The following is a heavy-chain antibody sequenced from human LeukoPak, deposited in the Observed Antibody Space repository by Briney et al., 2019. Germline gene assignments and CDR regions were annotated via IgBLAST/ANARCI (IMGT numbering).Heavy chain of an antibody. Sequence: ASVNVSCKASGYTFTTYDIHWVRQATRQGLEWVGWMNPSSGNTGYAQKFQGRVTITGDTSISSAYMELSSLRFEDTAVYYCAQVSGNLVAFNIWGQGTVVTVSS. J-gene: IGHJ3*02. D-gene: IGHD1-26*01. CDR3: AQVSGNLVAFNI. CDR1: GYTFTTYD. CDR2: MNPSSGNT. V-gene: IGHV1-8*03.